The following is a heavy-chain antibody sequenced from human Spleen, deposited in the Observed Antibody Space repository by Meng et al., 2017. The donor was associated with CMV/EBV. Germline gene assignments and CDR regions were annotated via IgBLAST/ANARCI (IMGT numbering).Heavy chain of an antibody. CDR3: ARRLLSIEGDQYFDY. J-gene: IGHJ4*02. CDR1: GGSISNYY. Sequence: SETLSLTCTVSGGSISNYYWSWIRQPPGKGLEWIGYIYYSGSTNYNPSLKSRVTISVDTSKNQFSLKLSSVTAADTAVYYCARRLLSIEGDQYFDYWGQGTLVTVSS. CDR2: IYYSGST. D-gene: IGHD2-21*02. V-gene: IGHV4-59*01.